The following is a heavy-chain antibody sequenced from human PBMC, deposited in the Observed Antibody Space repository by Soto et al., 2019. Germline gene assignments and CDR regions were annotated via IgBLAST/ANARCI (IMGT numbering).Heavy chain of an antibody. CDR3: ARDPVCSGGSCYDY. J-gene: IGHJ4*02. CDR2: IKQDGSDT. D-gene: IGHD2-15*01. V-gene: IGHV3-7*01. CDR1: GFTFSRYW. Sequence: EVQLVESGGGLVQPGGSLRLSCAASGFTFSRYWMTWVRQAPGKGLEWVANIKQDGSDTYYVDSVKGRFTISRDNAENSLSLQMNSLRAEDTAVYYCARDPVCSGGSCYDYWGQGTLVTVTS.